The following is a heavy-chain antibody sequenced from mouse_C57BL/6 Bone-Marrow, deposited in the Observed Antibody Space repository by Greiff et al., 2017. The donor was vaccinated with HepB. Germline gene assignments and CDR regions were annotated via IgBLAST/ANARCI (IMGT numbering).Heavy chain of an antibody. V-gene: IGHV1-69*01. D-gene: IGHD4-1*01. CDR3: ARLDWDFDY. J-gene: IGHJ2*01. CDR2: IDPSDSYT. CDR1: GYTFTSYW. Sequence: QVHVKQPGAELVMPGASVKLSCKASGYTFTSYWMHWVKQRPGQGLEWIGEIDPSDSYTNYNQKFKGKSTLTVDKSSSTAYMQLSSLTSEDSAVYYCARLDWDFDYWGQGTTLTVSS.